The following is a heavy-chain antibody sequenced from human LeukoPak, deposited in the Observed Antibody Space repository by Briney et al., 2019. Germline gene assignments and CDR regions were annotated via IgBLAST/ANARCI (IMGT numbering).Heavy chain of an antibody. V-gene: IGHV1-2*02. CDR2: INPNSGDT. CDR3: GRGIQSFDP. J-gene: IGHJ5*02. Sequence: ASVKVSCKASGYTFGDYYMHWVRQAPGQGLEWMGWINPNSGDTKYAHKFQGRVTMTRDTSMSAAYMEISRLTYDDTAVYYCGRGIQSFDPWGQGTLVTVSS. CDR1: GYTFGDYY.